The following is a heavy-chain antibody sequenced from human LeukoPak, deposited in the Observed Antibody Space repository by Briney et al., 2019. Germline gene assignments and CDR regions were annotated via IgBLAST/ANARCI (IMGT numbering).Heavy chain of an antibody. Sequence: PGRSLRLSCAASGFTFDDYAMHWVRQAPGKGLEGVSGISWNSGSIGYADSVKGRFTISRDNAKNSLYLQMNSLRAEDTALYYCAKDSSSWYSGWFDPRGQGTLVTVSS. J-gene: IGHJ5*02. CDR1: GFTFDDYA. CDR3: AKDSSSWYSGWFDP. CDR2: ISWNSGSI. D-gene: IGHD6-13*01. V-gene: IGHV3-9*01.